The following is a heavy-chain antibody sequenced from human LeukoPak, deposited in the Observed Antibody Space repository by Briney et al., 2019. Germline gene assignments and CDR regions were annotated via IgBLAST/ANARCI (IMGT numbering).Heavy chain of an antibody. Sequence: PGGSLRLSCAASGFTFSSYSMKWVRQAPGKGLEWVSSISSTDSYIYYADSVKGRFTISRDNAKNSLYLQMNSLRAEDTAVYYCARSYCSSITCPTDYWGQGTLVTVSS. CDR2: ISSTDSYI. V-gene: IGHV3-21*01. J-gene: IGHJ4*02. CDR3: ARSYCSSITCPTDY. CDR1: GFTFSSYS. D-gene: IGHD2-2*01.